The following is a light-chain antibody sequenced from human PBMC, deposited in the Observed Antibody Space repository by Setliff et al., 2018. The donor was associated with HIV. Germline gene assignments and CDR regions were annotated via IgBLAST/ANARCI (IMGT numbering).Light chain of an antibody. CDR2: EVS. CDR1: SNDVGGHNY. V-gene: IGLV2-14*01. CDR3: SSYTSGNTRV. J-gene: IGLJ1*01. Sequence: QSALAQPPSVSGSPGQSITISCTGTSNDVGGHNYVSWYQQYPGKAPKLLIYEVSTRPSGVSNRFSGFKFGNTASLTISGLQAEDEADYYCSSYTSGNTRVFGTGTKVTVL.